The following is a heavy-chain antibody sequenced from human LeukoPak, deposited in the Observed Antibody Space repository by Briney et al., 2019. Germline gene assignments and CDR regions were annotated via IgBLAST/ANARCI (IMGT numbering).Heavy chain of an antibody. Sequence: GGSLRLSCAASGFTFSSYAMHWVRQAPGKGLEWVAVISYDGSNKYYADSVKGRFTISRDNSKNTLYLQMNSLRAEDTAVYYCAREPTRPGTQFDYWGQGTLVTVSS. V-gene: IGHV3-30-3*01. J-gene: IGHJ4*02. D-gene: IGHD1-7*01. CDR3: AREPTRPGTQFDY. CDR1: GFTFSSYA. CDR2: ISYDGSNK.